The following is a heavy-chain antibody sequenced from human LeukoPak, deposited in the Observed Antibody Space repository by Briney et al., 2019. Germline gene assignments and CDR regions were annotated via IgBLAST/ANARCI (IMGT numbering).Heavy chain of an antibody. J-gene: IGHJ4*02. V-gene: IGHV3-7*01. CDR3: ARRGGDATGHQGDFDY. CDR1: GFTFSSNW. Sequence: GGSLRLSCAASGFTFSSNWMSWVRQAPGKGLEWVSNIKEDGGEKNYVDSVKGRFIISRDNAKNSLYLQMSSLRAEDTAVCYCARRGGDATGHQGDFDYWGQGTLVSVSS. CDR2: IKEDGGEK. D-gene: IGHD2-8*02.